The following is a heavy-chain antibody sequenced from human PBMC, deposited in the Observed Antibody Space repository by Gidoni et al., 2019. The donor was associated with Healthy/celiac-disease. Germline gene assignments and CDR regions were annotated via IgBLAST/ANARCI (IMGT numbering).Heavy chain of an antibody. V-gene: IGHV3-30*18. CDR1: GFTFIRYG. J-gene: IGHJ4*02. CDR3: AKAQFPHWKAGDFFDY. CDR2: IAYDGSNK. Sequence: QVQLVESGDAVFRLGSSLKLPFQPSGFTFIRYGMHWVRRAPGKGLEGVAVIAYDGSNKYYADSVKGRVTISRDNSKNTLYLQMNSLRAEDTAVYYCAKAQFPHWKAGDFFDYWGQGTLVTVSS. D-gene: IGHD1-1*01.